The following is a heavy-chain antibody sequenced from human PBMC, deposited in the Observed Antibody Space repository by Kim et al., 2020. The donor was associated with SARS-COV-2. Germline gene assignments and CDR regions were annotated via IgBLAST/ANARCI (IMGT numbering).Heavy chain of an antibody. V-gene: IGHV3-7*01. CDR2: IKQDGSEK. J-gene: IGHJ3*02. CDR1: GFTFSSYW. Sequence: GGSLRLSCAASGFTFSSYWMSWVRQAPGKGLEWVANIKQDGSEKYYVDSVKGRFTISRDNAKNSLYLQMNSLRAEDTAVYYCARLNVLLWFGDPDAFDIWGQGTMVTVSS. CDR3: ARLNVLLWFGDPDAFDI. D-gene: IGHD3-10*01.